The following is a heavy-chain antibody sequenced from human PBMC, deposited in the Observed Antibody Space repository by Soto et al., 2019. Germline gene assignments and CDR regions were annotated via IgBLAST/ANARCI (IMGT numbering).Heavy chain of an antibody. Sequence: PSETLSLTCTVSGGSINGGDYYWSWIRQPPGKGLEWIGYIYYSGSTYYNPSLKNRLTISVDTSKKQFSLKLSSVTAADTAVYYCARGGVITLNWFDPWGQGTLVTVSS. D-gene: IGHD2-21*01. CDR3: ARGGVITLNWFDP. V-gene: IGHV4-30-4*01. CDR1: GGSINGGDYY. J-gene: IGHJ5*02. CDR2: IYYSGST.